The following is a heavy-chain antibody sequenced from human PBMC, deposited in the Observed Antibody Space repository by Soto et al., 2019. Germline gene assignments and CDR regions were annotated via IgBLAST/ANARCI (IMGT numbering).Heavy chain of an antibody. J-gene: IGHJ4*02. CDR3: ATAGHRSYYDSSDQYYFDD. Sequence: EVQLVESGGGLVQPGGSLRLSCAASGFTFSDHYMDWVRQAPGKGLEWVGRNRNKANSYTTEYAASVKGRFTISRDDSKNSLYLQMNSLNTVATTVYYCATAGHRSYYDSSDQYYFDDWGQGTLVTVSS. CDR2: NRNKANSYTT. V-gene: IGHV3-72*01. D-gene: IGHD3-22*01. CDR1: GFTFSDHY.